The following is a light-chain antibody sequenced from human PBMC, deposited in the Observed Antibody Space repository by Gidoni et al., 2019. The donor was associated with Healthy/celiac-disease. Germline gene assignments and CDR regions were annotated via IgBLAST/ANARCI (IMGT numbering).Light chain of an antibody. Sequence: DIQITQSPSSLSASVGDRVTITCRASQSISSYLTWYQQKPGKAPKLLIYAASSLESGVPARFSGSGSGTDFTLTISSLQPEDFATYYCQQSNSTSWTFXQXTKVEIK. CDR2: AAS. V-gene: IGKV1-39*01. CDR1: QSISSY. J-gene: IGKJ1*01. CDR3: QQSNSTSWT.